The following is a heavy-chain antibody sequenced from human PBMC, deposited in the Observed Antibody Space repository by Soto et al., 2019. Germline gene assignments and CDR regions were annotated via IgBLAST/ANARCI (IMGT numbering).Heavy chain of an antibody. CDR1: GFTFSNAW. CDR3: TTGVIGQLPYYYYYYGMDV. CDR2: IKSKTDGGTT. Sequence: GGSLRLSCAASGFTFSNAWMSWVRQAPGKGLEWVGRIKSKTDGGTTDYAAPVKGRFTISRDDSKNTLYLQMNSLKTEDTAVYYCTTGVIGQLPYYYYYYGMDVWGQGTTVTVSS. V-gene: IGHV3-15*01. D-gene: IGHD3-22*01. J-gene: IGHJ6*02.